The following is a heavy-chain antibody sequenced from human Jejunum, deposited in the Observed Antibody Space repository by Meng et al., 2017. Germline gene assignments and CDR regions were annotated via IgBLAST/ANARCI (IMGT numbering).Heavy chain of an antibody. J-gene: IGHJ4*02. D-gene: IGHD2/OR15-2a*01. Sequence: GESLKISCKASGYTFSADAVNWVRQAPGQGLEWMGWINTNTGNTMYAQGFTGRVVFSFDTSVSTAHLEISSLRAEDTAVYYCARRRNIDHGQWDYYYLDYWGQGTLVTVSS. CDR2: INTNTGNT. CDR3: ARRRNIDHGQWDYYYLDY. V-gene: IGHV7-4-1*02. CDR1: GYTFSADA.